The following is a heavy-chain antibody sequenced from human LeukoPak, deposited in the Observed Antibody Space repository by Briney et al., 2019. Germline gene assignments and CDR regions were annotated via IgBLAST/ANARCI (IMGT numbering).Heavy chain of an antibody. D-gene: IGHD3-10*01. Sequence: PGGTLRLSCAASGFTFSSYGMHWVRQAPGKGLEWVTFIRYDGTNKYHADSVKGRFTISRDNSKNTLYLQMNSLRAEDTAVCYCAKDSAAPITITMVRGRWYFDYWGQGTLVTVSS. J-gene: IGHJ4*02. CDR2: IRYDGTNK. CDR1: GFTFSSYG. V-gene: IGHV3-30*02. CDR3: AKDSAAPITITMVRGRWYFDY.